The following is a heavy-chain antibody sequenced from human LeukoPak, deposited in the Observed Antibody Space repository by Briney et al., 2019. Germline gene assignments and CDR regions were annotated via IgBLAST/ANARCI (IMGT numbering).Heavy chain of an antibody. D-gene: IGHD3-10*01. CDR3: ARAPATLTFGDQDYYYYMDV. V-gene: IGHV4-34*01. CDR2: INHSGST. Sequence: SETLSLTCAVYGGSFSGYYWSWIRQPPGKGLEWIGEINHSGSTNYNPSLKSRVTISVDTSKNQFSLKLSFVTAADTAVYYCARAPATLTFGDQDYYYYMDVWGKGTTVTVSS. CDR1: GGSFSGYY. J-gene: IGHJ6*03.